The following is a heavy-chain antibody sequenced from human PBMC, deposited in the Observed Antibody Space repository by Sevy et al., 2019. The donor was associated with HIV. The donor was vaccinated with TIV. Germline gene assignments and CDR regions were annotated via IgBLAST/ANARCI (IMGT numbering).Heavy chain of an antibody. J-gene: IGHJ4*02. D-gene: IGHD3-10*01. CDR1: GYTFTGYYFTGYY. CDR3: ATGESSPFDY. V-gene: IGHV1-2*02. CDR2: INPQSGGT. Sequence: ASVKVSCKASGYTFTGYYFTGYYMYWVRQAPGQGPEWMGWINPQSGGTNYAQKFQGRVTMTRDMSISTAYMEVSRLRSDDTAVYYCATGESSPFDYWGQGTLVTVSS.